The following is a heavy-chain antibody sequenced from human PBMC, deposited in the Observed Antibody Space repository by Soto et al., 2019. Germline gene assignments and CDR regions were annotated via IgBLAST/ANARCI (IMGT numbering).Heavy chain of an antibody. CDR2: IRSKAYGGTT. Sequence: GGSLRLSCTASGFTFGDYAMSWFRQAPGKGLEWVGFIRSKAYGGTTEYAASVKGRFTISRDDSKSIAYLQMNSLKTEDTAVYYCTRDNYWFGELTHYYYMDVWGKGTTVTVSS. CDR1: GFTFGDYA. D-gene: IGHD3-10*01. V-gene: IGHV3-49*03. CDR3: TRDNYWFGELTHYYYMDV. J-gene: IGHJ6*03.